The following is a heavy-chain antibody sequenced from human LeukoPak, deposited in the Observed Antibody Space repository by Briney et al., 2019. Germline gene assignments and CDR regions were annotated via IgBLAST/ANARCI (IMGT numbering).Heavy chain of an antibody. V-gene: IGHV3-7*04. Sequence: GGSLRLSCAASGFAFSGYWMSWVRQAPGKGLEWVANIKEDGSEKHYVDSVKGRFTISRDNAKNPLYLQMNSLRAEDTAVYYCARGPAYCGADCYFYFVYWGQGTLVTVSS. CDR3: ARGPAYCGADCYFYFVY. J-gene: IGHJ4*02. D-gene: IGHD2-21*02. CDR2: IKEDGSEK. CDR1: GFAFSGYW.